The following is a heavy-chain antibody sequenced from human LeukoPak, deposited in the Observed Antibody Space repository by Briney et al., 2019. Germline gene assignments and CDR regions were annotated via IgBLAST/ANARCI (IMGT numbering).Heavy chain of an antibody. D-gene: IGHD3-10*01. J-gene: IGHJ5*02. CDR1: GVSMNYYF. Sequence: SQTLSLTCTVSGVSMNYYFWNWIRQPAGEGLQWIGRIHSSGTTNYNPSLKSRVTMSIDMSKNQFSLRLTSMTAADTAADYCAIDSGTTGEVKFDPWGQGTLGTVSS. CDR3: AIDSGTTGEVKFDP. V-gene: IGHV4-4*07. CDR2: IHSSGTT.